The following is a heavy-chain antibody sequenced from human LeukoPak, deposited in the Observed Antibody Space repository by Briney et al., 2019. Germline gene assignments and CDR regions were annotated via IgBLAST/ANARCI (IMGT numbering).Heavy chain of an antibody. Sequence: GGSLRLSCAASGFTFSNYAMIWVRQAPGKGLEWVSAIGGSGDATYYADSMKGRFTISRDNSGNTLYLQMNSLRAEDTAVYYCTKTYMSITMLLGLEGNAFDIWGPGTMVTVSS. CDR2: IGGSGDAT. CDR1: GFTFSNYA. J-gene: IGHJ3*02. V-gene: IGHV3-23*01. CDR3: TKTYMSITMLLGLEGNAFDI. D-gene: IGHD3-10*01.